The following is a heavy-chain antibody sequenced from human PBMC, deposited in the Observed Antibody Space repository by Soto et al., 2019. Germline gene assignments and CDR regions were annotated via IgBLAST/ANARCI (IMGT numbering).Heavy chain of an antibody. CDR3: ASGDTYYDFWSGYWAPKYYFDD. CDR1: GGSFSGYY. V-gene: IGHV4-34*01. J-gene: IGHJ4*02. D-gene: IGHD3-3*01. CDR2: INHSGST. Sequence: PSETLSLTCAVYGGSFSGYYWSWIRQPPGKGLEWIGEINHSGSTNYNPSLKSRVTISVDTSKNQFSLKLSSVTAADTAVYYCASGDTYYDFWSGYWAPKYYFDDWGQGTLVTVSS.